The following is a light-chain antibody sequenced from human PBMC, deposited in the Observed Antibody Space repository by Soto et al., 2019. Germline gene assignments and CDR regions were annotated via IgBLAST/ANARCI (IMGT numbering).Light chain of an antibody. CDR1: QSVSSTY. J-gene: IGKJ1*01. Sequence: EIVLTQSPATLSLSPGERATLSCRASQSVSSTYLAWYQQKPGQAPGLLLYGASNRASGIPDRFAGSGSGTVFTLTINILEPDDFAVYYCHQYGNSPQTFGQGTKVDIK. CDR3: HQYGNSPQT. CDR2: GAS. V-gene: IGKV3-20*01.